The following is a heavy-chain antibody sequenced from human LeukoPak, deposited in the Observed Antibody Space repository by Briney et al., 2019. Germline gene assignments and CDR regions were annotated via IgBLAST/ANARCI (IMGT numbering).Heavy chain of an antibody. Sequence: GGSLRLSCAASGFTVNTNHMHWVRQAPGKGLEWVANIKQDGSVKYYVDSVKGRFTISRDNAKNSLYLQMNSLRAEDTAVYYCARIGYSSSSLDYWGQGTLVTVSS. D-gene: IGHD6-6*01. CDR1: GFTVNTNH. V-gene: IGHV3-7*01. J-gene: IGHJ4*02. CDR3: ARIGYSSSSLDY. CDR2: IKQDGSVK.